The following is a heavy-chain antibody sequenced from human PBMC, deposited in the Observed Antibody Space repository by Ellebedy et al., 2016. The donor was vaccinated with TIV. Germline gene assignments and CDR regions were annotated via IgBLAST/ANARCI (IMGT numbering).Heavy chain of an antibody. Sequence: ASVKVSCKASGYTFTSYGISWVRQAPGQGLEWMGGIIPIFGTANYAQKFQGRVTITADESTSTAYMELSSLRSEDPAVYYCARGDYYDSRNLNYWGQGTLVTVSS. D-gene: IGHD3-22*01. CDR2: IIPIFGTA. J-gene: IGHJ4*02. CDR3: ARGDYYDSRNLNY. CDR1: GYTFTSYG. V-gene: IGHV1-69*13.